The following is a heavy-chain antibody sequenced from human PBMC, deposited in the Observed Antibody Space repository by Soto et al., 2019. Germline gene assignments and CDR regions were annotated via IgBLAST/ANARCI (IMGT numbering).Heavy chain of an antibody. CDR3: ASDFWTGYPLFDL. CDR1: GSSISSAYY. D-gene: IGHD3-3*01. J-gene: IGHJ4*02. Sequence: SETLSLTCSVSGSSISSAYYWGWVRQPPGKGLEWIASVFHSGTTYYNPSLMSRVTVSLDTSKGQFSLKLNSVTAADTAVYYRASDFWTGYPLFDLWGQGALVTVSS. V-gene: IGHV4-38-2*02. CDR2: VFHSGTT.